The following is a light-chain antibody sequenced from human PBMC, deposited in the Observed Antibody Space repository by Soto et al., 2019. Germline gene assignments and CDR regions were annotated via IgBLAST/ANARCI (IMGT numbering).Light chain of an antibody. J-gene: IGLJ1*01. V-gene: IGLV4-69*01. CDR3: QTWGTGIQV. CDR2: LNSDGSH. Sequence: QTVVTQSPSASASLGASVKLTCTLSSGHSSYAIAWHQQQPEKGPRYLMKLNSDGSHSKGDGIPDRFSGSSSGAERYLTISILQSEDEADYYCQTWGTGIQVFGTGTKLTVL. CDR1: SGHSSYA.